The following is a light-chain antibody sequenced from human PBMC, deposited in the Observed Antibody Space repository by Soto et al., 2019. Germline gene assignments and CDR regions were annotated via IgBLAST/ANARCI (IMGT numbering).Light chain of an antibody. V-gene: IGLV2-14*01. J-gene: IGLJ2*01. CDR1: SSDFGGYNY. CDR3: SSYTSSSTPVL. Sequence: QSALPQPASGSGSPGQSITISCTGTSSDFGGYNYVSWYQQHPGKAPKLMIYEVSNRPSGVSNRFSGSKSGNTASLTISGLQAEDEADYYCSSYTSSSTPVLFGGGTKLTVL. CDR2: EVS.